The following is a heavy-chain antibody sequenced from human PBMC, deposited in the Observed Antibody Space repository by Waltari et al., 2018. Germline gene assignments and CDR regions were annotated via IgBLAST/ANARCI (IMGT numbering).Heavy chain of an antibody. CDR2: INPNSGGT. D-gene: IGHD3-3*01. CDR3: ARGPLYYDFWSGYYKGPGYYGMDV. CDR1: GYTFTGYY. J-gene: IGHJ6*02. Sequence: QVQLVQSGAEVKKPGASVKVSCKASGYTFTGYYMHWVRQAPGQGLEWMGWINPNSGGTNYAQKFQGRVTMTRDTSISTAYMELSRLRSDDTAVYYCARGPLYYDFWSGYYKGPGYYGMDVWDQGP. V-gene: IGHV1-2*02.